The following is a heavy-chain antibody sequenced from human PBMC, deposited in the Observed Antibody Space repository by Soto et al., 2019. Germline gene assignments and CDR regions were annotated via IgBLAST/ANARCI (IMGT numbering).Heavy chain of an antibody. V-gene: IGHV4-59*07. J-gene: IGHJ6*03. CDR2: IYYSGST. CDR1: RDTMWIYV. CDR3: ASALTMVRGGRFYYYYMDV. D-gene: IGHD3-10*01. Sequence: SDSLSLGSTVCRDTMWIYVGGLTRQPPEKGLEWIGYIYYSGSTNYNPSNKSRVTISVATSKNQFSLKLSSVTAADTAVYYCASALTMVRGGRFYYYYMDVWGKGTTVTVSS.